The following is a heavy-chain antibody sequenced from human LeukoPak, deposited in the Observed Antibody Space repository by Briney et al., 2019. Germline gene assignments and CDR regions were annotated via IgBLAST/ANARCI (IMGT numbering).Heavy chain of an antibody. CDR3: ATHASGYDSGNYYYYMDV. J-gene: IGHJ6*03. Sequence: SETLSLTCTASGGSISSSSYYWGWIRQPPGKGLEWIGSIYYSGSTYYNPSLKSRVTISVDTSKNQFSLKLSSVTAADTAVYYCATHASGYDSGNYYYYMDVWGKGTTVTVSS. CDR2: IYYSGST. D-gene: IGHD5-12*01. V-gene: IGHV4-39*01. CDR1: GGSISSSSYY.